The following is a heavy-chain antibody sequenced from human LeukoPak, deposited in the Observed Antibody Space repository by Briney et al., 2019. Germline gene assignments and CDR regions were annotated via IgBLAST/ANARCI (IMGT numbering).Heavy chain of an antibody. CDR3: AGLVVGTATIDY. J-gene: IGHJ4*02. V-gene: IGHV4-59*08. CDR1: GGSINNYY. Sequence: PSETLSLTCTVSGGSINNYYWTWIRQPPGKGLECIGYVYYTGSTYYNPSLKSRVTISVDTSKNQFSLKLNSVTAADTAVYHCAGLVVGTATIDYWGQGTLVTVSS. D-gene: IGHD2-21*02. CDR2: VYYTGST.